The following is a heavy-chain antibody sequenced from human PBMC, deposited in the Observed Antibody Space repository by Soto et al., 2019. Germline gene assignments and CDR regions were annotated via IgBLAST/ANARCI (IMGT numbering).Heavy chain of an antibody. J-gene: IGHJ2*01. Sequence: EVQLVESGGGLVKPGGSLRLSCAASGFTFSSYSMNWVRQAPGKGLEWVSSISSSSSYIYYADSVKGRFTISRDNAKNPLYPQMNRPRAEATAGYNLGGDGGRRGGGYFDLWGRGTLVTVSS. CDR2: ISSSSSYI. D-gene: IGHD3-16*01. CDR3: GGDGGRRGGGYFDL. V-gene: IGHV3-21*01. CDR1: GFTFSSYS.